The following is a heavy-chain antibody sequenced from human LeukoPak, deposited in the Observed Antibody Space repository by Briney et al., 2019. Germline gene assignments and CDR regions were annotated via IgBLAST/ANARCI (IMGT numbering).Heavy chain of an antibody. CDR1: GFTFSNAW. D-gene: IGHD3-3*01. V-gene: IGHV3-15*01. CDR2: IKTKTDGGTT. J-gene: IGHJ6*03. CDR3: ARDQGDQGYYDFWSGYPNYYYYYYMDV. Sequence: GGSLRLSCAASGFTFSNAWMSWVRQAPGKGLEWIGRIKTKTDGGTTDYTAPVKGRFTISRDDSKNTLYLQMNSLRAEDTAVYYCARDQGDQGYYDFWSGYPNYYYYYYMDVWGKGTTVTVSS.